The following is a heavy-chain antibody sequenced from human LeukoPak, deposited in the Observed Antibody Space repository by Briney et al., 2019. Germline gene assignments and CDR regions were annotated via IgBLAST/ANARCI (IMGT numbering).Heavy chain of an antibody. CDR1: GGSISSYY. V-gene: IGHV4-59*08. J-gene: IGHJ4*02. D-gene: IGHD5-18*01. CDR2: IYYSGNT. CDR3: ARHSPYIYGETAPFDY. Sequence: SETLSLTCTVSGGSISSYYWSWIRQPPGKGLEWIGYIYYSGNTNYNPSLKSRVTISVDTSKNQFSLKLSSVTAADTAVYYCARHSPYIYGETAPFDYWGQGTLVTVSS.